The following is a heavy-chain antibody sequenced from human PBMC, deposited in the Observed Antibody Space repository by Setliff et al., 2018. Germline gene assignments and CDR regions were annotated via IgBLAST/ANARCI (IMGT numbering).Heavy chain of an antibody. CDR3: ARDPGYGSGIYYYYYYYMDV. D-gene: IGHD3-10*01. CDR1: GFTFSSYS. J-gene: IGHJ6*03. Sequence: KPSETLRLSCAASGFTFSSYSMNWVRQAPGKGLEWVSSISSSSSYIYYADSVKGRFTISRDNAKNSLYLQMNSLRAEDTAVYYCARDPGYGSGIYYYYYYYMDVWGKGTTVTVSS. CDR2: ISSSSSYI. V-gene: IGHV3-21*01.